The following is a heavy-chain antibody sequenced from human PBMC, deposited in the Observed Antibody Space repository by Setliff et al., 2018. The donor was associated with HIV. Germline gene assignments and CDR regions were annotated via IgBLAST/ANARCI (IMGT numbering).Heavy chain of an antibody. CDR3: ARQGSGYKNWFDP. Sequence: GESLTISCKASGYSFTTNWIGWVRQVHGKGLEWMGIIYPDDSDTWYSPSFKGQVIMSVDKSINTAYLQWISLKASDTAMYYCARQGSGYKNWFDPWGQGTLVTVSS. J-gene: IGHJ5*02. CDR1: GYSFTTNW. V-gene: IGHV5-51*01. D-gene: IGHD5-12*01. CDR2: IYPDDSDT.